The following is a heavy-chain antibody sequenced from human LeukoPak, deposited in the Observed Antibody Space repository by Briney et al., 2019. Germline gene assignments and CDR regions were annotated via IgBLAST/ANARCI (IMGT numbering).Heavy chain of an antibody. CDR3: AKDSSYYHDSSAYYYQLDY. V-gene: IGHV3-23*01. D-gene: IGHD3-22*01. CDR1: GFTFSSYA. Sequence: GGSLRLSCAASGFTFSSYAMSWVRQAPGKGLEWVSGISGSGGSTHYADSVKGRFTISRDNSKNTLFLQMNSLRAEDTAVYYCAKDSSYYHDSSAYYYQLDYWGQGTLVTVSS. J-gene: IGHJ4*02. CDR2: ISGSGGST.